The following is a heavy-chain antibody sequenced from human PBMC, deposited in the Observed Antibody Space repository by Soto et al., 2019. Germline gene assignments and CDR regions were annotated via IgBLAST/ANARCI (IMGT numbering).Heavy chain of an antibody. V-gene: IGHV3-43D*04. J-gene: IGHJ6*02. CDR3: AKDIKAAYYDILTGYYPPTAYGMDV. Sequence: GGSLRLSCAASGFTFDDYAMHWVRQAPGKGLEWVSLISWDGGSTYYADSVKGRFTISRDNSKNSLYLQMNSLRAEDTALYYCAKDIKAAYYDILTGYYPPTAYGMDVWGQGTTVTVSS. CDR1: GFTFDDYA. D-gene: IGHD3-9*01. CDR2: ISWDGGST.